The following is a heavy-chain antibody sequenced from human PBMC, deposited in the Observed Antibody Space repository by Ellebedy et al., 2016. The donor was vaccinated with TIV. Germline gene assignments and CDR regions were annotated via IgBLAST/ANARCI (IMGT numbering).Heavy chain of an antibody. Sequence: AASVKVSCKASGYTFTSYAMHWVRQAPGQRLEWMGWINAGKGNTKYSQKFQGRVTITRDTSASTAYMELSSLTSEDTAVYYCARDRAAMAGIDYWGHGTLVTVSS. J-gene: IGHJ4*01. D-gene: IGHD5-18*01. CDR3: ARDRAAMAGIDY. CDR1: GYTFTSYA. V-gene: IGHV1-3*01. CDR2: INAGKGNT.